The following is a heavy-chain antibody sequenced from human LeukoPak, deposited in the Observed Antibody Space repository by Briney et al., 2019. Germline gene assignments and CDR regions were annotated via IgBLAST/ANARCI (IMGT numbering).Heavy chain of an antibody. Sequence: ASVKVSCKASGYTFTGYYIHWVRQAPGQGLEWVGWINPNSGGAKYAQKFQDRVTMTRDTSISTAYMGLSRLRSDDTAVYYCAKGRVVAGSKSLTYHWLDPWGQGTLVTVSS. CDR3: AKGRVVAGSKSLTYHWLDP. CDR1: GYTFTGYY. CDR2: INPNSGGA. V-gene: IGHV1-2*02. D-gene: IGHD6-19*01. J-gene: IGHJ5*02.